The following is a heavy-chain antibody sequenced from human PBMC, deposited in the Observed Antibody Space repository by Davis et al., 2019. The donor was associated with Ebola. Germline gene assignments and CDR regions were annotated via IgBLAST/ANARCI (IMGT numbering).Heavy chain of an antibody. CDR3: TRGNWNYPN. J-gene: IGHJ4*02. CDR1: GFTFVTYV. Sequence: PGGSLRLSCPASGFTFVTYVMSWVRQAPGKGLEWVSTISGANDDTNYAGSVRGRFTISRDNGGNTLFLQMNSLSAEDSAMYYCTRGNWNYPNWGQGTLVTVSS. CDR2: ISGANDDT. V-gene: IGHV3-23*01. D-gene: IGHD1-7*01.